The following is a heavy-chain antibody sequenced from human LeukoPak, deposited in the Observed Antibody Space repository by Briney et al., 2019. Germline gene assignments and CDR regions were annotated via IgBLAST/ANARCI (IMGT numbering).Heavy chain of an antibody. CDR3: ARGIGYCSSTSCYGGRYFDY. D-gene: IGHD2-2*01. CDR2: INHRGST. CDR1: GGSFSGYY. Sequence: SETLSLTCAVYGGSFSGYYWSWIRQPPGKGLEWIGEINHRGSTNYNPSLKSRVTISVDTSKNQFSLKLSSVTAADTAVYYCARGIGYCSSTSCYGGRYFDYWGQGTLVTVSS. J-gene: IGHJ4*02. V-gene: IGHV4-34*01.